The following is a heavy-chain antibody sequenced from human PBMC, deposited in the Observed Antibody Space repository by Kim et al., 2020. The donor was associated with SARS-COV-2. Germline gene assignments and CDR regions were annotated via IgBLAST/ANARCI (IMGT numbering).Heavy chain of an antibody. CDR2: ISYDGSNK. CDR3: AKEPYIVATINTPEGYGWIDY. V-gene: IGHV3-30*18. D-gene: IGHD5-12*01. J-gene: IGHJ4*02. CDR1: GFTFSSYG. Sequence: GGSLRLSCAASGFTFSSYGMHWVRQAPGKGLEWVAVISYDGSNKYYADSVKGRFTISRDNSKNTLYLQMNSLRAEDTAVYYCAKEPYIVATINTPEGYGWIDYWGQGTLVTVSS.